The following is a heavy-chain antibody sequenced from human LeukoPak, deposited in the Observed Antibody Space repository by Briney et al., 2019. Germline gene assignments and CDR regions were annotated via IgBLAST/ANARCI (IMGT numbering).Heavy chain of an antibody. D-gene: IGHD3-10*01. CDR1: GYSISSGYY. CDR2: IYHSGST. CDR3: ARRSYLYCFDY. J-gene: IGHJ4*02. Sequence: SETLSLTCAVSGYSISSGYYWGWIRQPPGKGLEWIGSIYHSGSTYYNPSLKSRVTISVDTSKNQFSLKLSSVTAADTAVYYCARRSYLYCFDYWGQGTLVTVSS. V-gene: IGHV4-38-2*01.